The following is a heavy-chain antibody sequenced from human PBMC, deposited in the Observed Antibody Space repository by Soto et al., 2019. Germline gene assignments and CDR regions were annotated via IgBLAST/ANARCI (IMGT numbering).Heavy chain of an antibody. CDR2: ISGSGGST. D-gene: IGHD1-26*01. J-gene: IGHJ4*02. V-gene: IGHV3-23*01. CDR1: GFTFSSYA. CDR3: AKDNRIVGASYVDY. Sequence: EVQLLESGGGLVQPGGSLRLSCAASGFTFSSYAMSWVCQAPGKGLEWVSAISGSGGSTYYADSVKGRFTISRDNSKNTLYLQMNSLRAEDTAVYYCAKDNRIVGASYVDYWGQGTLVTVSS.